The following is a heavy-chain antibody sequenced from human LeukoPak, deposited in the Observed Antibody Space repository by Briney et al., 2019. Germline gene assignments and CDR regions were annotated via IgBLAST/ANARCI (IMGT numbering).Heavy chain of an antibody. CDR3: ARVSSSWYEDWYFDL. V-gene: IGHV4-4*07. CDR2: IYPSGNT. Sequence: PSETLSLTCSVSGGSFSSYFWSWVRQPAGKGLEWIGRIYPSGNTNYNPSLKSRVTLSVDTSKTQFSLRLSSVTAADTAVYYCARVSSSWYEDWYFDLWGRGTLVSVSS. D-gene: IGHD6-13*01. CDR1: GGSFSSYF. J-gene: IGHJ2*01.